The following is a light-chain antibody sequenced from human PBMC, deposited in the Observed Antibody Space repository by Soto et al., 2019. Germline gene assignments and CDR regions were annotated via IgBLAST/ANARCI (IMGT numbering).Light chain of an antibody. J-gene: IGKJ1*01. CDR1: QSLLQSNGYNY. V-gene: IGKV2-28*01. CDR3: MQARQTPPT. Sequence: DIVMTQSPLSLPVTPGEPASISCSSSQSLLQSNGYNYLDWYLQKPGQSPQLLIYFGSYRASGVSDRFSGSGSGTDYTLKIRRVEAEGVGVYYCMQARQTPPTFGQGTKVEIK. CDR2: FGS.